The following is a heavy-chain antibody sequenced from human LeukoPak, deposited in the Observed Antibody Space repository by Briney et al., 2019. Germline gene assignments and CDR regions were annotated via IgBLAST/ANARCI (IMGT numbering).Heavy chain of an antibody. J-gene: IGHJ4*02. CDR2: INPNSGGT. Sequence: ASVKVSCKASGYTFTGYYMHWVRQAPGQGLEWMGWINPNSGGTNSAQKFQGRVTMTRDTSISTAYMELSRLRSDDTAVYYCARAGYTVTTVDYWGQGTLVTVSS. D-gene: IGHD4-11*01. V-gene: IGHV1-2*02. CDR3: ARAGYTVTTVDY. CDR1: GYTFTGYY.